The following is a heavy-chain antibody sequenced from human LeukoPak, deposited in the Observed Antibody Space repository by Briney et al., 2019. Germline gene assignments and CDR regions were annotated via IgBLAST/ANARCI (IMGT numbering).Heavy chain of an antibody. CDR3: ASMGRYYDSSGHTDY. CDR2: IYSGGST. CDR1: GFTVSSNY. Sequence: GGSLRLSCAASGFTVSSNYMSWVRQAPGKGLGWVSVIYSGGSTYYADSVKGRFTISRDNSKNTLYLQMNSLRAEDTAVYYCASMGRYYDSSGHTDYWGQGTLVTVSS. D-gene: IGHD3-22*01. V-gene: IGHV3-53*01. J-gene: IGHJ4*02.